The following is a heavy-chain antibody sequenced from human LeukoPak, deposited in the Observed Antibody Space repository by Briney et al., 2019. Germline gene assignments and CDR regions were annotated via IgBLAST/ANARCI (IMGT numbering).Heavy chain of an antibody. CDR3: ARDDGPIVVVVAASGWNYGMDV. J-gene: IGHJ6*02. V-gene: IGHV3-30-3*01. D-gene: IGHD2-15*01. CDR2: ISYDGSNK. CDR1: GFTFSSYA. Sequence: GRSLRLSCAASGFTFSSYAMHWVRQAPGKGLEWVAVISYDGSNKYYADSVKGRFTISRDNSKNTLYLQMNSLRAEDTAVYYCARDDGPIVVVVAASGWNYGMDVWGQGTTDTVSS.